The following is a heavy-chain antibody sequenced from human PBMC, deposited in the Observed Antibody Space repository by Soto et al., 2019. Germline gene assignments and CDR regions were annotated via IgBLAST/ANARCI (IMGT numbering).Heavy chain of an antibody. CDR1: GYTLTELS. CDR3: ARVPSYLPEDY. V-gene: IGHV1-24*01. Sequence: ASVKVSCKVSGYTLTELSMHWVRQAPGKGLEWMGGFDPEDGETIYAQKFQGRVTMTKDTSTNTAYMELSSLRSDDTAVYYCARVPSYLPEDYWGQGTLVTVSS. CDR2: FDPEDGET. J-gene: IGHJ4*02.